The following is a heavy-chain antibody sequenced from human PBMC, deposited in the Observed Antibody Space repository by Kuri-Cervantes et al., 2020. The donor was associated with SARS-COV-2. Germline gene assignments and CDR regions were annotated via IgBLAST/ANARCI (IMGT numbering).Heavy chain of an antibody. Sequence: SVKVSCKASGYTFTGYYMHWVRQAPGQGLEWMGWINPIFGTANYAQKFQGRVTITADESTSTAYMELSSLRSEDTAVYYCARGVPVQSIVVVPAATHAFDIWGQGTMVTVSS. D-gene: IGHD2-2*01. CDR1: GYTFTGYY. V-gene: IGHV1-69*13. CDR3: ARGVPVQSIVVVPAATHAFDI. CDR2: INPIFGTA. J-gene: IGHJ3*02.